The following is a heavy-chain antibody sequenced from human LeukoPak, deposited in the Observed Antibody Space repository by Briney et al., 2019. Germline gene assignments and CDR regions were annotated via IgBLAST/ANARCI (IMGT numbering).Heavy chain of an antibody. J-gene: IGHJ3*02. CDR2: IIPIFGTA. Sequence: GASVKVSCKASGYTFTSYDINWVRQATGQGLEWMGGIIPIFGTANYAQKFQGRVTITADESTSTAYMELSSLRSEDTAVYYCARERVNYDFWSGYYPDAFDIWGQGTMVTVSS. CDR1: GYTFTSYD. CDR3: ARERVNYDFWSGYYPDAFDI. D-gene: IGHD3-3*01. V-gene: IGHV1-69*13.